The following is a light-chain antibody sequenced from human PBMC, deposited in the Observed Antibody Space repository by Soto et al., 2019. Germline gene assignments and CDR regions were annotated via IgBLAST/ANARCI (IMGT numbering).Light chain of an antibody. CDR3: QQYNNWLSWT. CDR1: QSISSK. J-gene: IGKJ1*01. Sequence: EVVMTQSPAVLSVSPGETATLSCRASQSISSKLAWYQQKPGQAPRLLIYGAVTRATGIPARFSGSGSTTDFTLTISSLHSEDCAVYYCQQYNNWLSWTFGQGTKVESK. CDR2: GAV. V-gene: IGKV3-15*01.